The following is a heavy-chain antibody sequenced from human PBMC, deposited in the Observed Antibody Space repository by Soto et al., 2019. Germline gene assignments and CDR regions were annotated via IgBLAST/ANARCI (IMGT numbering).Heavy chain of an antibody. V-gene: IGHV4-31*01. CDR1: GGSITRGGYY. CDR2: IYNSGTT. J-gene: IGHJ5*02. CDR3: ARDPAP. Sequence: QVQLQESGPGLVKPSETLSLTCTVSGGSITRGGYYWSWIRQHPGKGLEWIGYIYNSGTTYYNPSLQSNVTISVDTSKNQFSLKLTSVTAADTAVYYCARDPAPWGQGTLVTVSS.